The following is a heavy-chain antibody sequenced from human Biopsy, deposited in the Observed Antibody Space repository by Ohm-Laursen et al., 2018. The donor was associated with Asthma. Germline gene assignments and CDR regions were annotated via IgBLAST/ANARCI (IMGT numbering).Heavy chain of an antibody. J-gene: IGHJ5*02. CDR1: GGSLTSAY. Sequence: TLSLTCTVSGGSLTSAYWSWVRQYPEKGLEWIGYIYHSGTTFYNPSLKSRVSMSVDTSKNQVSLRLTSVTAADTAVYYCARDRAMISETWGQGTLVTVSS. CDR3: ARDRAMISET. V-gene: IGHV4-31*03. CDR2: IYHSGTT. D-gene: IGHD3-22*01.